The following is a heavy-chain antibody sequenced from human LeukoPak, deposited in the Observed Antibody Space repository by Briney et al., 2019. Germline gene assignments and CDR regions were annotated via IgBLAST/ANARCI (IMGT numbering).Heavy chain of an antibody. CDR1: GFTFSSYG. CDR3: ARDRGVSVTTYWFDP. V-gene: IGHV3-33*01. J-gene: IGHJ5*02. Sequence: SXXLSCAASGFTFSSYGMHWVRQAPGKGLEWVAVIWYDGSNKYYADSVKGRFTISRDNSKNTLYLQMNSLRAEDTAVYYCARDRGVSVTTYWFDPWGQGTLVTVSS. D-gene: IGHD4-17*01. CDR2: IWYDGSNK.